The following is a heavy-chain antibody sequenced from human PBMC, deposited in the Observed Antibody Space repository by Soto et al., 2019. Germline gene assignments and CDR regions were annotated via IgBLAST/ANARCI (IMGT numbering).Heavy chain of an antibody. CDR1: GGTFTSYA. D-gene: IGHD3-16*02. Sequence: QVQLVQSGAEVKKPGSSVKVSCKASGGTFTSYAISWVRQAPGQGLEWVGGIIPIFGTADYAQKFQGRVTITAGESTSTAYMELSSLRTEDTAVSYGATRKVGYQSSVYGIDLWGQGTTVTVSS. CDR3: ATRKVGYQSSVYGIDL. CDR2: IIPIFGTA. V-gene: IGHV1-69*12. J-gene: IGHJ6*02.